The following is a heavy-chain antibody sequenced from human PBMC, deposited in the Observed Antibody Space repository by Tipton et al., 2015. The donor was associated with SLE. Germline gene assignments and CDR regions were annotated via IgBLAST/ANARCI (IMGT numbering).Heavy chain of an antibody. V-gene: IGHV4-34*01. J-gene: IGHJ3*02. Sequence: TLSLTCAVYGGSFSGYYSSWIRQPPGKGLEWIGEINHSGSTNYNPSLKSRVTISVDMSKNQFSLKLSSVTAADTAVYYCARGLTFDIWGQGTMVTVSS. CDR2: INHSGST. CDR3: ARGLTFDI. CDR1: GGSFSGYY.